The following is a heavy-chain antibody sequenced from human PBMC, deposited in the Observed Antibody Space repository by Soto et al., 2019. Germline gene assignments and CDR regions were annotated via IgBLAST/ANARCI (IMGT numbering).Heavy chain of an antibody. J-gene: IGHJ4*02. CDR3: AKGTYGDYVFDY. D-gene: IGHD4-17*01. CDR1: GFTFDDYA. V-gene: IGHV3-9*01. CDR2: ISWNRGSI. Sequence: DVQLVESGGGLVQPGRSLRLSCAASGFTFDDYAMHLVRQAPGKGLEWVSGISWNRGSIGYADSVKGRFTISRDNAKNSLYLQMNSLRAEDTALYYCAKGTYGDYVFDYWGQGTLVTVSS.